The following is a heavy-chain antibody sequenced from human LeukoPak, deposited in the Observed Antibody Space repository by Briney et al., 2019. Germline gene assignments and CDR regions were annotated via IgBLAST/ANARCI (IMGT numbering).Heavy chain of an antibody. CDR2: IRYDGSNK. CDR3: AKDPGYYDSF. CDR1: GFTFSSYG. D-gene: IGHD3-22*01. J-gene: IGHJ4*02. V-gene: IGHV3-30*02. Sequence: TGGSLRLSCAASGFTFSSYGMHWVRQAPGKRLEWVAFIRYDGSNKYYADSVKGRFTISRDNSKNTLYLQMNSLRAEDTAVYYCAKDPGYYDSFWGQGTLVTVSS.